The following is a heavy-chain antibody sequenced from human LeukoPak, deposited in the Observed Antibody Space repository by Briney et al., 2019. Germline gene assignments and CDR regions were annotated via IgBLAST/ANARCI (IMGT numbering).Heavy chain of an antibody. Sequence: PSETLSLTCTVSGGSISSYYWSWIRQPPGKGPEWIGYIYYSGSTNYNPSLKSRVTISVDTSKNQFSLKLSSETAADTAVYYCARHSTYCSSTSCHKRNYYYYMDVWGKGTTVTVSS. CDR2: IYYSGST. J-gene: IGHJ6*03. D-gene: IGHD2-2*02. CDR1: GGSISSYY. CDR3: ARHSTYCSSTSCHKRNYYYYMDV. V-gene: IGHV4-59*08.